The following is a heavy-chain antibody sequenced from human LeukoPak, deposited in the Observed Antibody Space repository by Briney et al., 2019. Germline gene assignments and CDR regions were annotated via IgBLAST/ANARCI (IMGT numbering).Heavy chain of an antibody. V-gene: IGHV3-48*03. CDR1: GFTFSNYE. Sequence: GSLRLSCAASGFTFSNYEMNWVRQAPGKGLEWVSYISSSGSTIYYADSVKGRFTISRDNAKSSLYLQMNSLRAEDTAVYYCAQIYTYGSSQFDYWGQGTLVTVSS. CDR2: ISSSGSTI. J-gene: IGHJ4*02. CDR3: AQIYTYGSSQFDY. D-gene: IGHD5-18*01.